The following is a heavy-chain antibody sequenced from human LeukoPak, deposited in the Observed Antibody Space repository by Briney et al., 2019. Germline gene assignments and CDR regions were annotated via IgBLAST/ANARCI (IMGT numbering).Heavy chain of an antibody. Sequence: ASVKVSCKASGYTFTSYAMNWVRQAPGQGLEWMGIINPSGGSTSYAQKFQGRVTMTRDTSASTVYMELSSLRSEDTAVYYCAREEGSGWSGRDYWGQGTLVTVSS. CDR2: INPSGGST. V-gene: IGHV1-46*01. J-gene: IGHJ4*02. CDR3: AREEGSGWSGRDY. CDR1: GYTFTSYA. D-gene: IGHD6-19*01.